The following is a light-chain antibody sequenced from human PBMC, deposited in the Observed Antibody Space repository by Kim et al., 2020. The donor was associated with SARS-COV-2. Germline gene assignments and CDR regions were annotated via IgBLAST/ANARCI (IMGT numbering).Light chain of an antibody. Sequence: EIVLTQSPATLSLSPGERATLSCRASQSINNNLAWYQQKPGQSPRLLIYDVSNRATGTPARFSGSGSGTDFTLTISSLEPEDFATYYCQQRRQWPVTFGGGTKLEI. CDR3: QQRRQWPVT. J-gene: IGKJ4*01. CDR1: QSINNN. V-gene: IGKV3-11*01. CDR2: DVS.